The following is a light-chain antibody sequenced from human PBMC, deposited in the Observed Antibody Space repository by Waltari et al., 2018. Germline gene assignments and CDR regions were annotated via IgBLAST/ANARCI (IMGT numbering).Light chain of an antibody. CDR2: ASS. Sequence: DIRLTHSPSFLSAPIGNRVTTPCRAVQGISIFLPWYQQNSGRAPKRLIYASSTLQSGVPSRFSGSGAGTEVTLTISSLQPEDFATYYCQQLNSYAWTFGQGTKVEIK. V-gene: IGKV1-9*01. CDR1: QGISIF. CDR3: QQLNSYAWT. J-gene: IGKJ1*01.